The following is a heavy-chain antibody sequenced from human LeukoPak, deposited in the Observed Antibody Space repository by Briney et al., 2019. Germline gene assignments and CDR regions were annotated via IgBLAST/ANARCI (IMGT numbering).Heavy chain of an antibody. J-gene: IGHJ3*02. Sequence: ASVKVSCKASGYTFTSYYMHWVRQAPGQGPEWMGIINPSGGSTSYAQKFQGRVTMTRDTSTSTVYMELSSLRSEDTAVYYCARGHYAIEATGTGLGIWGQGTMVTVSS. CDR1: GYTFTSYY. V-gene: IGHV1-46*01. CDR2: INPSGGST. CDR3: ARGHYAIEATGTGLGI. D-gene: IGHD6-13*01.